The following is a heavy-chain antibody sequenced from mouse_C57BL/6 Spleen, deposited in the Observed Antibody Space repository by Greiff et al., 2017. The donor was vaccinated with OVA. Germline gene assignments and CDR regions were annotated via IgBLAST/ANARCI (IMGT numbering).Heavy chain of an antibody. Sequence: VQLQESGAELVKPGASVKISCKASGYAFSSYWMNWVKQRPGKGLEWIGQIYPGDGDTNYNGKFKGKATLTADKSSSTAYMQLSSLTSEDSAVYFCAREIDYGSSLDYWGQGTTLTVSS. CDR1: GYAFSSYW. D-gene: IGHD1-1*01. CDR2: IYPGDGDT. V-gene: IGHV1-80*01. CDR3: AREIDYGSSLDY. J-gene: IGHJ2*01.